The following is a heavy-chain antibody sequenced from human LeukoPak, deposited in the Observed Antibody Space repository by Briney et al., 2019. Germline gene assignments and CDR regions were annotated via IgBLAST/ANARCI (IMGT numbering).Heavy chain of an antibody. J-gene: IGHJ4*02. CDR2: IYWDDDK. V-gene: IGHV2-5*02. CDR3: ASQGGFGESWGYLDY. D-gene: IGHD3-10*01. Sequence: ESGPTLVKPTQTLTLTCTFSGFSLSTSGVGVGWIRQPPGKALEWLALIYWDDDKRYSPSLKSRLTITKDTSKNQVVLTMTNMDPVDTATYYCASQGGFGESWGYLDYWGQGTLVTVSS. CDR1: GFSLSTSGVG.